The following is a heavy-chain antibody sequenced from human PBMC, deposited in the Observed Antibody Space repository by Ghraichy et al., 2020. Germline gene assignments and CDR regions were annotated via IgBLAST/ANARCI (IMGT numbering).Heavy chain of an antibody. CDR1: GYTFTSYY. J-gene: IGHJ3*02. CDR3: ARDCNGVCYSAPGGRAFDI. D-gene: IGHD2-8*01. Sequence: ASVKVSCKASGYTFTSYYMHWVRQAPGQGLEWMGIINPSGGSTSYAQKFQGRVTMTRDTSTSTVYMELSSLRSEDTAVYYCARDCNGVCYSAPGGRAFDIWGQGTMVTVSS. CDR2: INPSGGST. V-gene: IGHV1-46*01.